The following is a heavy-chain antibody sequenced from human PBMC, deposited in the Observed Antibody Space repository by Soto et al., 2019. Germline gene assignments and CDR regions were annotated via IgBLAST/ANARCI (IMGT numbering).Heavy chain of an antibody. Sequence: SETLSLTCAVSGFCISSGNYWGWIRKPPGKGLEWIGSIFHGGNTYYNPSFKSRVTIPVDMSKNQFSLKLNSVTAADTAVYYCARARWYDAFDVWGQGTVVTVSS. CDR2: IFHGGNT. CDR3: ARARWYDAFDV. V-gene: IGHV4-38-2*01. J-gene: IGHJ3*01. CDR1: GFCISSGNY. D-gene: IGHD2-15*01.